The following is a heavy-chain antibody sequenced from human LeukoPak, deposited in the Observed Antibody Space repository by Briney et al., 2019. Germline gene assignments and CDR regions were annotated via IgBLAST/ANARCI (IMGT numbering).Heavy chain of an antibody. CDR1: GFTISSNY. J-gene: IGHJ4*02. Sequence: GGSLRLSCAASGFTISSNYMSWVRQAPGKGLEWVSVIYSGGSTYYADSVKGRFTISRDNSKNTLYLQMNSLRAEDTAVYYCARDSRRILPSDRGQGTLVTVSS. CDR3: ARDSRRILPSD. D-gene: IGHD2-15*01. CDR2: IYSGGST. V-gene: IGHV3-66*01.